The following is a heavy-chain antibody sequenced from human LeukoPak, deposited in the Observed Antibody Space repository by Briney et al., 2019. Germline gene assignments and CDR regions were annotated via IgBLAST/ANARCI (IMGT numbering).Heavy chain of an antibody. CDR3: ARGGSSTWRIGYYFDF. V-gene: IGHV4-59*01. CDR2: IYSSGST. J-gene: IGHJ4*02. Sequence: SETLSLTCTVSGVSISSYYLNWIRQAPGKGLEWVGCIYSSGSTNYNPSLKSRVTMSVDTSKNQFSLKLRSVTDADTAVYHCARGGSSTWRIGYYFDFWGQGTLVTVSS. D-gene: IGHD6-13*01. CDR1: GVSISSYY.